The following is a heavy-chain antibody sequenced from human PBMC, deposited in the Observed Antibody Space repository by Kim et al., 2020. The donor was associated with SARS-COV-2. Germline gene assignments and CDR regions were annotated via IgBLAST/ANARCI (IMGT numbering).Heavy chain of an antibody. V-gene: IGHV4-34*01. CDR3: ARGLQILAPYRLWFRERANDFDY. J-gene: IGHJ4*02. CDR1: GGSFSGYY. CDR2: INHSGST. Sequence: SETLSLTCAVYGGSFSGYYWSWIRQPPGKGLEWIGEINHSGSTNYNPSLKSRVTISVDTSKNQFSLKLSSVTAADTAVYYCARGLQILAPYRLWFRERANDFDYWGQGTLVTVSS. D-gene: IGHD3-10*01.